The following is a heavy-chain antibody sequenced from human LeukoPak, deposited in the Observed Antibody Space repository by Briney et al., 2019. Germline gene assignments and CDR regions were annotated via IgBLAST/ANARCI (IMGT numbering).Heavy chain of an antibody. CDR3: ARVAAAAGFDY. Sequence: SETLSLTCTVSGGSISSSSYYWGWIRQPPGKGLEWIGSIYYSGSTYYNPSLKSRVTISVDTSKNQFSLKLSSVTAADTAVYYCARVAAAAGFDYWGQGTLVTVSS. D-gene: IGHD6-13*01. CDR1: GGSISSSSYY. V-gene: IGHV4-39*07. CDR2: IYYSGST. J-gene: IGHJ4*02.